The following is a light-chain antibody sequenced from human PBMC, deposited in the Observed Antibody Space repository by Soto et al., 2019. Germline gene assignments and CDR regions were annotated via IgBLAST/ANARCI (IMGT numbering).Light chain of an antibody. Sequence: IVLTQSPGTLSLSPGERATLYCRASQSVSSNHLAWYQQKPGQAPRLLIYGESSRATGIPVRFSGSGSGTDFTLTISRLEPEDFAVYYCQQYGSSRTFGQGTKVDI. CDR2: GES. V-gene: IGKV3-20*01. J-gene: IGKJ1*01. CDR1: QSVSSNH. CDR3: QQYGSSRT.